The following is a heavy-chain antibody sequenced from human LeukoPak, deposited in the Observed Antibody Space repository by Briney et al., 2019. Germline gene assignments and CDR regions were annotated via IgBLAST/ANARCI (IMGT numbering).Heavy chain of an antibody. J-gene: IGHJ3*02. CDR2: ISGSGGST. CDR3: AKSLWEGCDYWDAFVI. V-gene: IGHV3-23*01. Sequence: PGGSLRLSCTASGFTFSSYAMNWVRQAPGQGLEWVSTISGSGGSTYYADSVKGRFTISRDNSTNTLYLQMNSLRAEDTAVYYCAKSLWEGCDYWDAFVIWGQGTMVTVSS. D-gene: IGHD1-26*01. CDR1: GFTFSSYA.